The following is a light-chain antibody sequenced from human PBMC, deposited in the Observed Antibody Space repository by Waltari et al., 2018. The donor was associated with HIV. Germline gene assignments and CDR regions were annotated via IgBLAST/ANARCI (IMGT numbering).Light chain of an antibody. CDR2: EVT. Sequence: QSALTQPPSASGSPGQPVTIPRTGTSTHVGGCHYVPCYQQYPGKAPKLMIYEVTKRPSGVPDRFSGSKSGNTASLTVSGLQAEDEADYYCSSYAGSNNYVVFGGGTRLTVL. CDR3: SSYAGSNNYVV. CDR1: STHVGGCHY. V-gene: IGLV2-8*01. J-gene: IGLJ2*01.